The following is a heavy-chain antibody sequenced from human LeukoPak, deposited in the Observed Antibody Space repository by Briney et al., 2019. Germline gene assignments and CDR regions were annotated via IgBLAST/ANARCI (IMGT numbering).Heavy chain of an antibody. CDR2: IYPGDSDT. Sequence: GESLKISCKGSGYSFTSYWIGWVRQMPGKGLEWMELIYPGDSDTRYSPSFQGQVTISADKSISPAYLQWSSLKASDTAMYYCARQADSSGYYDAFDIWGQGTMSPSLQ. D-gene: IGHD3-22*01. CDR3: ARQADSSGYYDAFDI. CDR1: GYSFTSYW. J-gene: IGHJ3*02. V-gene: IGHV5-51*01.